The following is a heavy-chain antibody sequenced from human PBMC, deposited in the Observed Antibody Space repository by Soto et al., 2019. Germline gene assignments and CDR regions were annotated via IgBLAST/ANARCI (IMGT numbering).Heavy chain of an antibody. CDR1: GGSISSGDYY. V-gene: IGHV4-30-4*01. Sequence: QVQLQESGPGLVKPSQTLSLTCTVSGGSISSGDYYWSWIRQPPGKGLEWIGYIYYSGSTYYNPSLKSRFTISVDTSKTQFPLKLSSVTAADTAVYYCARVSGGSSQEVRPLDYWGQGTLVTVSS. D-gene: IGHD2-15*01. CDR2: IYYSGST. J-gene: IGHJ4*02. CDR3: ARVSGGSSQEVRPLDY.